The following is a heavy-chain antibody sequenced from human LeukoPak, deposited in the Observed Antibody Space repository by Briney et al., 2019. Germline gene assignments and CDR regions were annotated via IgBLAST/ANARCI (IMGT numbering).Heavy chain of an antibody. V-gene: IGHV3-20*04. CDR1: GFTFDDYG. Sequence: PGGSLRLSCAASGFTFDDYGMSWVRQAPGKGLEWVSGINWNGGSTGYADSVKGRFTISRDNAKNSLYLQINSLRAEDTALYYCARLGTDYGGNGGVLDYMDVWGKGTTVTVSS. CDR3: ARLGTDYGGNGGVLDYMDV. J-gene: IGHJ6*03. CDR2: INWNGGST. D-gene: IGHD4-23*01.